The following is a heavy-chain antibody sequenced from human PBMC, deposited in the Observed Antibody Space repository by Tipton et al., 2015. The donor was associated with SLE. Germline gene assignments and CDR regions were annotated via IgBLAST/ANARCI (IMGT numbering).Heavy chain of an antibody. CDR3: AKDRERQQVILDY. J-gene: IGHJ4*02. CDR1: GFTFSSYG. CDR2: IQFDGSNK. V-gene: IGHV3-30*02. D-gene: IGHD6-13*01. Sequence: GSLRLSCAASGFTFSSYGMHWVRQAPGKGLEWVAFIQFDGSNKYYADSVKGRFIISRDNYKNTLYLQMNSLRAEDTAVYYCAKDRERQQVILDYWGQGTLVTVSS.